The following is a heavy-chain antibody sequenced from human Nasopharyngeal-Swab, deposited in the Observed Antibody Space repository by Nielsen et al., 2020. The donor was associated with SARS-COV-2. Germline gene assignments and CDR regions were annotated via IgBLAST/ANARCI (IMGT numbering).Heavy chain of an antibody. J-gene: IGHJ4*02. D-gene: IGHD6-19*01. CDR1: GYTFTNYY. V-gene: IGHV1-46*01. CDR3: VRDQGAGVAVAGCLDY. CDR2: ISPSGDAT. Sequence: ASVKVSCKASGYTFTNYYMHRVRQAPGQGLEWMGIISPSGDATGYAQQFQGRVAMTRDTSTSTVYMELSSLRSEDTAVYYCVRDQGAGVAVAGCLDYWGQGTLVTVSS.